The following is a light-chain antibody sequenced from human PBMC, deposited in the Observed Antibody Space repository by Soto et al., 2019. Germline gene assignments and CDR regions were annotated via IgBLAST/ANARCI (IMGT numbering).Light chain of an antibody. J-gene: IGLJ2*01. Sequence: QSALTQPASVSGSPGQSITISCIGGSSDIGSFDLVSWYQQNPGKAPKLMIYDVSKRPSGVSDRLSGSKSANTASLIISGLQAEDEADYYCCSYAGNTLVVFGGGTKLTVL. CDR3: CSYAGNTLVV. V-gene: IGLV2-23*02. CDR1: SSDIGSFDL. CDR2: DVS.